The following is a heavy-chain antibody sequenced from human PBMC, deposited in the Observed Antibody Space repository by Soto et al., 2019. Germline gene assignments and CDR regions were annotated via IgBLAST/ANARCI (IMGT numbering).Heavy chain of an antibody. CDR3: AREYCSGGTCYPRGNWFDP. CDR2: IIPFFGTA. CDR1: GGTFSTYA. V-gene: IGHV1-69*12. J-gene: IGHJ5*02. Sequence: QVQLVQSGAEVKKPGSSVKVSCKASGGTFSTYAINWVRQAPGQGLEWMGGIIPFFGTANYAQKFQGRVTITAEESTSTGYMELSSLRSEDTAVYYCAREYCSGGTCYPRGNWFDPWGQGTLVTVSS. D-gene: IGHD2-15*01.